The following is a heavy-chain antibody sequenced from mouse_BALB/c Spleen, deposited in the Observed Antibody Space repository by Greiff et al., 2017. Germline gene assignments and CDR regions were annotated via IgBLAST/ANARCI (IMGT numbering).Heavy chain of an antibody. J-gene: IGHJ4*01. V-gene: IGHV2-9*02. Sequence: QVQLKESGPGLVAPSQSLSITCTVSGFSLTSYGVHWVRQPPGKGLEWLGVIWAGGSTNYNSALMSRLSISKDNSKSQVFLKMNSLQTDDTAMYYCARDLRLFYYAMDYWGQGTSVTVAS. CDR1: GFSLTSYG. CDR3: ARDLRLFYYAMDY. CDR2: IWAGGST. D-gene: IGHD1-2*01.